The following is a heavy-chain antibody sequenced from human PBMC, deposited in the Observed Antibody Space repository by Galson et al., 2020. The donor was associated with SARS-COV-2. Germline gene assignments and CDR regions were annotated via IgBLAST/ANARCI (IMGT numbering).Heavy chain of an antibody. CDR2: IWYDGSNK. D-gene: IGHD2-2*01. CDR1: GFTFSSYG. Sequence: TGGSLRLSCAASGFTFSSYGMHWVRQAPGKGLEWVAVIWYDGSNKYYADSVKGRFTISRDNSKNTLYLQMNSLRAEETAVYYCARDAGKYQSEGSYWGQGTLVTVSS. J-gene: IGHJ4*02. V-gene: IGHV3-33*01. CDR3: ARDAGKYQSEGSY.